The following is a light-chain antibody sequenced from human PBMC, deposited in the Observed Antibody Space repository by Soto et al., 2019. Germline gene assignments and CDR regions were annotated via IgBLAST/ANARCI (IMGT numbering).Light chain of an antibody. Sequence: QSVLTQPASVSGSPGQSVTLSCPGTSSDIGAYNFVSWYQQHPGKAPKLMLYDVNIRPSGVSNRFSGSKSGNTASLTISGLQADDEADYYCTSWTTSTTMIFGGGTEVTV. V-gene: IGLV2-14*03. CDR3: TSWTTSTTMI. CDR1: SSDIGAYNF. CDR2: DVN. J-gene: IGLJ2*01.